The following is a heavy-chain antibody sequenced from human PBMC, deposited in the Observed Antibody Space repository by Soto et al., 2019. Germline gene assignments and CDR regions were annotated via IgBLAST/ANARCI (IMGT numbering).Heavy chain of an antibody. V-gene: IGHV1-69*13. CDR2: IIPIFGTA. J-gene: IGHJ4*02. Sequence: SVKVSCKASGGTFSSYAISWVRQAPGQGLEWMGGIIPIFGTANYAQKFQGRVTITADESTSTAYMELSSLRSEDTAVYYCARVDCSGGSCYPSPFDYWGQGTLVTVSS. CDR1: GGTFSSYA. CDR3: ARVDCSGGSCYPSPFDY. D-gene: IGHD2-15*01.